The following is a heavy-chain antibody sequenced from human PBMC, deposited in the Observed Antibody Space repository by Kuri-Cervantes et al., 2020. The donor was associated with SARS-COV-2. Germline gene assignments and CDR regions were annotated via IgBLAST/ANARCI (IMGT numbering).Heavy chain of an antibody. D-gene: IGHD2-15*01. J-gene: IGHJ5*02. CDR2: ISSSSSYI. CDR1: GFTFSSYS. Sequence: GGSLRLSCAASGFTFSSYSMNWVRQAPGKGLEWVSSISSSSSYIYYADSVKGRFTISRDNAKNSLYLQMNSLRAEDTAVYYCARDSIFPTIVVVVAATGWFDPWGQGTLVTVSS. V-gene: IGHV3-21*01. CDR3: ARDSIFPTIVVVVAATGWFDP.